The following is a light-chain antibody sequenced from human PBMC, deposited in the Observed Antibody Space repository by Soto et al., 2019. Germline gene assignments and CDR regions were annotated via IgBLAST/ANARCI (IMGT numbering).Light chain of an antibody. J-gene: IGKJ3*01. CDR3: LYYSSAQFT. V-gene: IGKV1-27*01. CDR2: AAS. CDR1: QVISNY. Sequence: DIQMTQSPSSLSASVGDRVTITCRASQVISNYLAWYQQKPGKVPKLLIYAASTLQSGVPSRFSGSGSGTDFTLTISSLQPEDVATYYFLYYSSAQFTFVPGTKVDIK.